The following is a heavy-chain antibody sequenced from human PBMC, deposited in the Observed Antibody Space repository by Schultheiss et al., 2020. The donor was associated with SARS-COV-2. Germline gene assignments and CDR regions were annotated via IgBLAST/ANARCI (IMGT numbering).Heavy chain of an antibody. J-gene: IGHJ4*02. Sequence: GGSLRLSCAASGFTFSSYDMHWVRQATGKGLEWVSAIGTAGDTYYPGSVKGRFTISRDNSKNTLYLQMNSLRAEDTAVYYCARGGEMATIDYWGQGTLVTVSS. CDR2: IGTAGDT. V-gene: IGHV3-13*01. CDR3: ARGGEMATIDY. CDR1: GFTFSSYD. D-gene: IGHD5-24*01.